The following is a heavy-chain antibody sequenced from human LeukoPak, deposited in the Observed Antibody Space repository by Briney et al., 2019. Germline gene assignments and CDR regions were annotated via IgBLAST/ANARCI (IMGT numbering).Heavy chain of an antibody. V-gene: IGHV3-73*01. D-gene: IGHD2-21*02. CDR3: TSCGGDCYSGFDY. Sequence: GGSLRLSCAASGFTFSGSAMHWVRQASGKGLEWVGRIRSKANSYATAYAASVKGRFTISRDDSKNTAYLQMNSLKNEDTAVYYCTSCGGDCYSGFDYWGQGTLVTVSS. CDR1: GFTFSGSA. CDR2: IRSKANSYAT. J-gene: IGHJ4*02.